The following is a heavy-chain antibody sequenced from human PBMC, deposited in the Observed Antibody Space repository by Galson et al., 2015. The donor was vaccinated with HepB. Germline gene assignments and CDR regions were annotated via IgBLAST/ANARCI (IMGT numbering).Heavy chain of an antibody. CDR1: GFTFSSYG. V-gene: IGHV3-48*02. D-gene: IGHD1-26*01. J-gene: IGHJ4*02. CDR2: ISSSSSTI. Sequence: SLRLSCADSGFTFSSYGMNWVRQAPGKGLEWVSYISSSSSTIFYADSVKGRFTISRNTAKKLLYLQMNSLRDEDKAVYYCARDLGIGGTLSLDYWGQGTLVTVSS. CDR3: ARDLGIGGTLSLDY.